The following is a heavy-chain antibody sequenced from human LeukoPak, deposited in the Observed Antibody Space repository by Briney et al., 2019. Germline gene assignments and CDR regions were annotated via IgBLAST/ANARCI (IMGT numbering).Heavy chain of an antibody. Sequence: ASVKVSCKASGYTFTSYGISWVRQAPGQGLEWMGWISAYNGNTNYAQKLQGRVTMTTDTSTSTAYMELRSLRSDDTAVYYCARGGITMIVVVITPLDYWGQGTLVTVSS. CDR2: ISAYNGNT. V-gene: IGHV1-18*01. J-gene: IGHJ4*02. CDR1: GYTFTSYG. CDR3: ARGGITMIVVVITPLDY. D-gene: IGHD3-22*01.